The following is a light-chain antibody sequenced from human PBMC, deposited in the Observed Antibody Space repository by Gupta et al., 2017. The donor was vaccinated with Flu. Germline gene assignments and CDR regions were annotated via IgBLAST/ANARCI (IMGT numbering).Light chain of an antibody. J-gene: IGKJ5*01. V-gene: IGKV3-15*01. Sequence: VVPQSPVTLSVSPGERATLPCTASKSVNSDLAWYQQRPGQAPRLLIYGASTRAAGSPARFRGSGSGTAFTLIISNLQSEDFAVYYCQQFNTGHAITLGQGTRLDMK. CDR2: GAS. CDR3: QQFNTGHAIT. CDR1: KSVNSD.